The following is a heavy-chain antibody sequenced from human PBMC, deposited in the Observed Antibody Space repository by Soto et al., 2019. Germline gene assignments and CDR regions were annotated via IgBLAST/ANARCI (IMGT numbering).Heavy chain of an antibody. CDR2: INHSGDT. Sequence: QVRLPQWGAGLLKPSETLSLTCAVYGGSFTDYYWSWIRQPPGKGLEWIGEINHSGDTNYNPSLKSRGTISVDTSKNQFSLKLSSMTAADTAVYYCARNYYDSGRFGLDPWGQGTQVTVSS. J-gene: IGHJ5*02. CDR3: ARNYYDSGRFGLDP. D-gene: IGHD3-22*01. CDR1: GGSFTDYY. V-gene: IGHV4-34*01.